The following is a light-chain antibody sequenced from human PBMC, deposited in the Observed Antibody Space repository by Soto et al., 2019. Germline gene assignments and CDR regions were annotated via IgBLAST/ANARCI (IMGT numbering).Light chain of an antibody. CDR3: QQYLGSPFT. J-gene: IGKJ3*01. V-gene: IGKV3-20*01. CDR1: QSFSSNY. Sequence: EIVLTQSPGTLSLSPGERATLSCRASQSFSSNYLAWYQQRPGQAPRLLIYSASSRATGIPDRFSGSGSGTDFTLTISRLEPEDFAVYYCQQYLGSPFTFGPGTKVDIK. CDR2: SAS.